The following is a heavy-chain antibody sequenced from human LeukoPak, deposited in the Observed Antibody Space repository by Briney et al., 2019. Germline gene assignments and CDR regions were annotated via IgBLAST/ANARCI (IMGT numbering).Heavy chain of an antibody. D-gene: IGHD3-10*01. CDR1: GGSISSNNYY. J-gene: IGHJ5*02. Sequence: SETLSLTCNVSGGSISSNNYYWGWIRQPPGKGLEWIGSVSHSGSTYYNPSLKSRVSTSVDTSKNQFSLNLSSVIAADTAVYYCARKVVRGVICWFDAWGQGTLVTVSS. V-gene: IGHV4-39*01. CDR2: VSHSGST. CDR3: ARKVVRGVICWFDA.